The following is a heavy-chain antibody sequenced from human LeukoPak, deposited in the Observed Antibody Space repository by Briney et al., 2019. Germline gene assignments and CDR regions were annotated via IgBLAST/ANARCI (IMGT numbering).Heavy chain of an antibody. J-gene: IGHJ4*02. CDR2: ISSSSSYI. D-gene: IGHD4-17*01. CDR3: ARDFYGDYPSRYFDY. V-gene: IGHV3-21*01. Sequence: KRGGSLRLSCAASGFTFSGYSMNWVRQAPGKGLGWVSSISSSSSYIYYADSVKGRFIISRDNAKNSLYLQMNSLRAEDTAVYYCARDFYGDYPSRYFDYWGQGTLVTVSS. CDR1: GFTFSGYS.